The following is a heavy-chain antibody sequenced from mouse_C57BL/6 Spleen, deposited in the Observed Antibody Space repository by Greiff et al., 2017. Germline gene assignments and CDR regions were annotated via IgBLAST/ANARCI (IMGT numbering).Heavy chain of an antibody. V-gene: IGHV1-52*01. CDR2: IDPSDSET. CDR1: GYTFTSYW. J-gene: IGHJ2*01. D-gene: IGHD3-3*01. CDR3: ARSGGTRYFDY. Sequence: QVQLQQSGAELVRPGSSVKLSCKASGYTFTSYWMHWVKQRPIQGLEWIGNIDPSDSETHYNQKFKDKATLTVDKSSSTAYMQLSSLTSEDSAFYYCARSGGTRYFDYWGQGTTLTVSS.